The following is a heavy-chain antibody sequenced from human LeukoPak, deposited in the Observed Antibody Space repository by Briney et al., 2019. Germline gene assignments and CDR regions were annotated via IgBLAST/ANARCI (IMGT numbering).Heavy chain of an antibody. D-gene: IGHD6-19*01. V-gene: IGHV4-61*01. Sequence: SETLSLTCTVSGGTVSSGTYFLNWIRQAPGKGLEWIGYIDYNGRTNYNPSLKSRVTISVGTSKNQFPLKVSSVTATDTAVYYCARGSGWLTDHWGQGTLVTVSS. CDR2: IDYNGRT. CDR3: ARGSGWLTDH. J-gene: IGHJ4*02. CDR1: GGTVSSGTYF.